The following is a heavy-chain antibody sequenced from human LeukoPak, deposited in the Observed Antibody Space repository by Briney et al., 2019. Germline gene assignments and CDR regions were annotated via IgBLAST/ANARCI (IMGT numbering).Heavy chain of an antibody. Sequence: SETLSLTCTVSGGSISSYYWSWIRQPPGKGLEWIGYIYYSGSTNYNPSLKSRVTISVDTSKNQFSLKLSSVTAADTAVYYCASELSFGLDPWGQGTLVTVSS. D-gene: IGHD1-26*01. J-gene: IGHJ5*02. V-gene: IGHV4-59*01. CDR1: GGSISSYY. CDR3: ASELSFGLDP. CDR2: IYYSGST.